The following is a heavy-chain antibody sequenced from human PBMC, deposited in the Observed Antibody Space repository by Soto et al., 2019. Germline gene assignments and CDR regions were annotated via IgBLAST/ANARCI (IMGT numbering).Heavy chain of an antibody. Sequence: EVQLLESGGGLVQPGGSLRLPCAASGFTFSSYAMSWVRQAPGKGLEWVSAISGSGGSIYYADSVKGRFTISRDNSKKTLYLQMNSLRVEVTAVYYCAKQDRAVAGDWGQGTPVTVSS. J-gene: IGHJ4*02. CDR1: GFTFSSYA. V-gene: IGHV3-23*01. CDR3: AKQDRAVAGD. D-gene: IGHD6-19*01. CDR2: ISGSGGSI.